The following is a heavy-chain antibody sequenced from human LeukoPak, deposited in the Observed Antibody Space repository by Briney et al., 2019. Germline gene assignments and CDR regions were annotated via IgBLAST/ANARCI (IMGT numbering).Heavy chain of an antibody. V-gene: IGHV3-48*01. Sequence: PGGSLRLSCAASGFTFSSYSTNSVRQAPGKGLEWVSYISSSSSTISYADSVNGRFPISRDNAKNSLYLQMNSLRAEDTAVYYCARYSSHWSFDSWGQGTLVTVSS. D-gene: IGHD6-19*01. CDR1: GFTFSSYS. CDR2: ISSSSSTI. J-gene: IGHJ4*02. CDR3: ARYSSHWSFDS.